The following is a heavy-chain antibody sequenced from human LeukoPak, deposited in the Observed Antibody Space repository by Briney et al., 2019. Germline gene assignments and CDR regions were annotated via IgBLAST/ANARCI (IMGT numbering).Heavy chain of an antibody. J-gene: IGHJ6*03. V-gene: IGHV1-46*01. CDR2: INPSGGST. Sequence: ASVKVSCKASGYTFTSYYMHWVRQAPGQGLEWMGIINPSGGSTSYAQKFQGRVTMTRDMSTSTVYMELSSLRSEDTAVYYCARDYKYYDILTGYGDYYYYMDVWGKGTTVTVSS. CDR1: GYTFTSYY. CDR3: ARDYKYYDILTGYGDYYYYMDV. D-gene: IGHD3-9*01.